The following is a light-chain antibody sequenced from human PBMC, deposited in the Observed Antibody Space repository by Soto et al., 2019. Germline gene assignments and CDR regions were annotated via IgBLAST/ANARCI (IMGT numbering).Light chain of an antibody. CDR3: QQYGNSPWT. CDR2: GAS. CDR1: QSVSSNY. V-gene: IGKV3-20*01. J-gene: IGKJ1*01. Sequence: EIVLTQSPGTLSLPPGEGATLSCRASQSVSSNYLAWYQQKPGQAPRLLIYGASSRATGIPDRLSGSGSGTDFTLIINRLDPEDFAVYYCQQYGNSPWTFGQGTKVDIK.